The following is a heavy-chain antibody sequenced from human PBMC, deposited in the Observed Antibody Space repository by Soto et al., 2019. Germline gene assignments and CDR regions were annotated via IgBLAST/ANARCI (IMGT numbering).Heavy chain of an antibody. Sequence: PSETLSLTCTVSGGSISSSSYYWGWIRQPPGKGMEWIGSIYYSGSTYYNPSLKSRVTISVDTSKNQFSLNLSSVTAADTAVYYCARSLSLDYGDYVGGLGYYFDYWGQGTLVTVSS. V-gene: IGHV4-39*01. CDR3: ARSLSLDYGDYVGGLGYYFDY. CDR1: GGSISSSSYY. CDR2: IYYSGST. J-gene: IGHJ4*02. D-gene: IGHD4-17*01.